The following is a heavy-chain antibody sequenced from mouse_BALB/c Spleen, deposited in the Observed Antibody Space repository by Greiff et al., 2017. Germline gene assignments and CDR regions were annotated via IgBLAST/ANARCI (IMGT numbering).Heavy chain of an antibody. CDR3: ARDGYYCGRWFSN. Sequence: QVQLQQSGAELMKPGASVKISCKASGYTFTSYWIEWVKQRPGQGLEWIGEILPGSGSTNYNEKFKGKATFTADTSSNTAYMQLSSLTSEDSAVSYCARDGYYCGRWFSNWGQEALVSVSA. V-gene: IGHV1-9*01. CDR1: GYTFTSYW. J-gene: IGHJ3*01. CDR2: ILPGSGST. D-gene: IGHD1-1*01.